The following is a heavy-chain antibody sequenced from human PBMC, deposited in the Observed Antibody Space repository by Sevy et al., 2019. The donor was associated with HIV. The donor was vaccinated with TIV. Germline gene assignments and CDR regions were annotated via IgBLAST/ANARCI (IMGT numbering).Heavy chain of an antibody. CDR2: FIPMFDTA. D-gene: IGHD3-22*01. V-gene: IGHV1-69*13. CDR3: AGSYYESSGYSPLYYYGMDV. J-gene: IGHJ6*02. CDR1: GGTFSNYA. Sequence: ASVKVSCKASGGTFSNYAISWVRQAPGQGLEWMGGFIPMFDTANSAQKFQGRVTLTADGSTSTAYMELSSLRSEDTAVYYCAGSYYESSGYSPLYYYGMDVWGQGTTVTVSS.